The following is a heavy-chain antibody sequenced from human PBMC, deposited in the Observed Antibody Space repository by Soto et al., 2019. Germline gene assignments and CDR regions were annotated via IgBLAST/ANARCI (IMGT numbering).Heavy chain of an antibody. J-gene: IGHJ4*02. CDR2: ISVYNGNT. CDR1: GYTFSSYG. Sequence: ASVKVSCKASGYTFSSYGFSWVRQAPGQGLEWMGWISVYNGNTIHAQKLQGRVTMTTDTSTSTAYMELRSLRSDDTAVYYCARGLFYGDYSDYWGQGTLVTVS. D-gene: IGHD4-17*01. V-gene: IGHV1-18*01. CDR3: ARGLFYGDYSDY.